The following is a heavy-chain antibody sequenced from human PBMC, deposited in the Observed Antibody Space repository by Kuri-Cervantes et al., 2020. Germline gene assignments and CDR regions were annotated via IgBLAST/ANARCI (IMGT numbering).Heavy chain of an antibody. Sequence: GGSLRLSCAASGFTFDDYAMHWVRQAPGKGPEWVSGISWNSGSIGYADSVKGRFTISRDNAKNSLYLQMNSLRAEDTAVYYCARDRPADYWGQGTLVTVSS. V-gene: IGHV3-9*01. J-gene: IGHJ4*02. D-gene: IGHD2-2*01. CDR2: ISWNSGSI. CDR3: ARDRPADY. CDR1: GFTFDDYA.